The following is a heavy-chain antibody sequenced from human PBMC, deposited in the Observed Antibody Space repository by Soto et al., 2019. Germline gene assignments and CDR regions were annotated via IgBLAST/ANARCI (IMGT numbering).Heavy chain of an antibody. Sequence: PGGSLRLSCAASGFTFSSYAMSWVRQAPGKGLEWVSAISGSGGSTYYADSVKGRFTISRDNSKNTLYLQMNSLRAEDTAVYYCAKDVSRSWLNEKFDYWGQGTLVTVSS. CDR2: ISGSGGST. J-gene: IGHJ4*02. D-gene: IGHD6-13*01. V-gene: IGHV3-23*01. CDR3: AKDVSRSWLNEKFDY. CDR1: GFTFSSYA.